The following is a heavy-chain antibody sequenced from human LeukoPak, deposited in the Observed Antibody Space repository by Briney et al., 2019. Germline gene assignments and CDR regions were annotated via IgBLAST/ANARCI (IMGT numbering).Heavy chain of an antibody. CDR2: INPNSGGT. D-gene: IGHD3-3*01. Sequence: ASVKVSCKASGYTFTGYYMHWVRQAPGQGLEWVGWINPNSGGTNYAQKFQGRVTMTRDTSISTAYMELSRLRSDDTAVYYCARGLAIFGVVKFDYWGQGTLVTVSS. CDR3: ARGLAIFGVVKFDY. V-gene: IGHV1-2*02. CDR1: GYTFTGYY. J-gene: IGHJ4*02.